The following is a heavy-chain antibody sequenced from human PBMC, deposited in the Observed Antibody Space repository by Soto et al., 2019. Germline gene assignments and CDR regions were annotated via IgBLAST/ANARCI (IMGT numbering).Heavy chain of an antibody. D-gene: IGHD5-18*01. V-gene: IGHV3-7*01. CDR1: GFTLSNHW. CDR2: IKNDGSEK. Sequence: GGSLRLSCVGSGFTLSNHWMNWVRQAPGKGLGWVANIKNDGSEKYYLGSVKGRFTISRDNGKNSLSLQMNSLRADDTAVYYCTRGASTYGYILDSWGQGSLVTVSS. CDR3: TRGASTYGYILDS. J-gene: IGHJ4*02.